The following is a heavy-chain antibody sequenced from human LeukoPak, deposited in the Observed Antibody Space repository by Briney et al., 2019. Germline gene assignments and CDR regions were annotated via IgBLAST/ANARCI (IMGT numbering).Heavy chain of an antibody. D-gene: IGHD6-6*01. V-gene: IGHV1-2*02. CDR2: INPNSGGT. Sequence: GASVKVSCKASGYTFTGYYMHWVRQAPGQGLEWMGWINPNSGGTNYAQKFQGRVTMTRDTSISTAYMELSRLRSDDTAVYYCAITYGSSPETYFDYWGQGTLVTVSS. J-gene: IGHJ4*02. CDR3: AITYGSSPETYFDY. CDR1: GYTFTGYY.